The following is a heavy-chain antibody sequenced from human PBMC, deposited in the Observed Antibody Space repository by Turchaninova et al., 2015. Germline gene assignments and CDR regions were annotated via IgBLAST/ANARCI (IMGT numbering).Heavy chain of an antibody. J-gene: IGHJ4*02. D-gene: IGHD1-1*01. Sequence: EVXRVEXGGGXXXAGXXXSLPCAAWRFTFTGAWRGWARQSPGKGREGVARIKSMASGGAIDYTAPVKVRFSISRDDSETTLCLQMHGLKTEDTAVYYCTADLPTVDGCPADYWGQGALVTVSS. CDR3: TADLPTVDGCPADY. V-gene: IGHV3-15*01. CDR1: RFTFTGAW. CDR2: IKSMASGGAI.